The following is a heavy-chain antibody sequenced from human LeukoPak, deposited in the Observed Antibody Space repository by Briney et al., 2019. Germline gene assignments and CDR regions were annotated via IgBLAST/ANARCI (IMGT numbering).Heavy chain of an antibody. V-gene: IGHV4-39*01. J-gene: IGHJ4*02. CDR3: ARGRRVRYFVSGTRPSFDY. D-gene: IGHD3-9*01. Sequence: SETLSLTCTVSGASISSTTYYWGWIRQPRRKGLEWIASIYYSGSTYYNPSLKSRVTISVDTSKNQFSLKLSSVTAADTAVYYCARGRRVRYFVSGTRPSFDYWGQGTLVTVSS. CDR1: GASISSTTYY. CDR2: IYYSGST.